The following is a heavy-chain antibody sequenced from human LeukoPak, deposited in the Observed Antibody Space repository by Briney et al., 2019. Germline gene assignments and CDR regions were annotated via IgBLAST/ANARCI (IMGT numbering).Heavy chain of an antibody. D-gene: IGHD3-10*01. CDR3: ARGGKYYYGSGILQGWFDP. J-gene: IGHJ5*02. CDR2: INHSGST. V-gene: IGHV4-34*01. CDR1: GGSFSGYY. Sequence: SETLSLTCAVYGGSFSGYYWSWIRQPPGKWLEWIGEINHSGSTNYNPSLKSRVTISVDTSKNQFSLKLSSVTAADTAVYYCARGGKYYYGSGILQGWFDPWGQGTLVTVSS.